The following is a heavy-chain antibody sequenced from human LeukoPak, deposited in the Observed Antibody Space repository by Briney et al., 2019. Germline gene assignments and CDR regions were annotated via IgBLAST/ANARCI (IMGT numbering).Heavy chain of an antibody. J-gene: IGHJ6*03. V-gene: IGHV4-61*02. CDR3: AGGSGSYLYYYYYMDV. CDR2: IYTSGST. Sequence: SETLSLTCTVSGDSISSGDYYWSWIRQPAGKGLEWIGRIYTSGSTNYNPSLKSRVTMSVDTSKNQFSLKLSSVTAADTAVYYCAGGSGSYLYYYYYMDVWGKGTTVTISS. D-gene: IGHD1-26*01. CDR1: GDSISSGDYY.